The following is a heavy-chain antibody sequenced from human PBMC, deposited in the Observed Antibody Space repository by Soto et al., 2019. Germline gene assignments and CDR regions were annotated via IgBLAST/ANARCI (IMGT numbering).Heavy chain of an antibody. D-gene: IGHD2-2*01. CDR3: AHAYGGTSWPNDAFDV. Sequence: ITLKESGPTLVKPTQSLTLTCTFSGFSLSADGVAVGWIRQPPGKALEWLALIYWDDDTRYRPSLKSRLTITKDTSKNHVVLKMINLDPVDTATYYCAHAYGGTSWPNDAFDVWGQGTVVTVSS. CDR1: GFSLSADGVA. J-gene: IGHJ3*01. V-gene: IGHV2-5*02. CDR2: IYWDDDT.